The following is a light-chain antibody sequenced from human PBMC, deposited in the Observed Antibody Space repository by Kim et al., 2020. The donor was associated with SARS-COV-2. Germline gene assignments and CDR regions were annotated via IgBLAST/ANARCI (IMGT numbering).Light chain of an antibody. CDR1: QVINNY. Sequence: ASEEEGATITCGARQVINNYLAWYKQKPGKAPTVLIYGASTLHSGVPPRFSGSGSGTDFTLTISSLQPEDVGTYYCQKYDSAPWTFGHGTKVDIK. CDR3: QKYDSAPWT. J-gene: IGKJ1*01. CDR2: GAS. V-gene: IGKV1-27*01.